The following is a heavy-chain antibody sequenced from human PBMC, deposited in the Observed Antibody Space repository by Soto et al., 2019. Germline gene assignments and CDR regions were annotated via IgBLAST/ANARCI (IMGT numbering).Heavy chain of an antibody. Sequence: SETLSLTCTVSGGSISSYYWSWIRQPPGKGLEWIGYIYYSGSTNYNPSLKSRVTISVDTSKNQFSLKLSSVTAADTAVYYCARDLGAEAATGGYTWFDPWGQGTLVTVSS. CDR2: IYYSGST. CDR3: ARDLGAEAATGGYTWFDP. J-gene: IGHJ5*02. D-gene: IGHD6-19*01. V-gene: IGHV4-59*01. CDR1: GGSISSYY.